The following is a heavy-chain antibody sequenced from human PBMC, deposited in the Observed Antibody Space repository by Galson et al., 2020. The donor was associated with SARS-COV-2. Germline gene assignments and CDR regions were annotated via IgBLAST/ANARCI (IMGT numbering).Heavy chain of an antibody. Sequence: GGSLRLSCAASGFTFEDYGMSWVRQAPGKGLEWVSGINWNGDSTGYADSVKGRFTISRDNAKNSLYLQMNSLRAEDTAFYYCARAQFYFDSTTYLTAANYVDYWGQGTLVTVSS. CDR3: ARAQFYFDSTTYLTAANYVDY. CDR1: GFTFEDYG. CDR2: INWNGDST. D-gene: IGHD3-22*01. J-gene: IGHJ4*02. V-gene: IGHV3-20*04.